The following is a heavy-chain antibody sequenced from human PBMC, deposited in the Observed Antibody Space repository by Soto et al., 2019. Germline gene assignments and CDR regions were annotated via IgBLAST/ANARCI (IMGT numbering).Heavy chain of an antibody. V-gene: IGHV3-23*01. CDR1: GFTFSTYG. CDR2: YGGSWGSR. CDR3: VKFRGRAYPYYYMDV. J-gene: IGHJ6*03. Sequence: DVQLLESGGGLVQWGGSLRLSCVTSGFTFSTYGMTWVRQAPGKGLEWVSYGGSWGSRYYAESVKGRFTISRDNSKNTLSLEMTSLRAEDTATYYCVKFRGRAYPYYYMDVWGKGTTVTVSS. D-gene: IGHD3-10*01.